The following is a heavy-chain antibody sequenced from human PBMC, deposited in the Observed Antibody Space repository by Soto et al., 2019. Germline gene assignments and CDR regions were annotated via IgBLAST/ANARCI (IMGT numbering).Heavy chain of an antibody. Sequence: PGGSLRLSCAASGFTFSYYYMSWIRQSPGKGLEWVSYISSSSSYTNYADSVKGRFTISRDNAKNSLYLQMSSLRAEDTAVYYCARDMAVGATSFDYWGQGTLVTVSS. V-gene: IGHV3-11*06. J-gene: IGHJ4*02. CDR3: ARDMAVGATSFDY. CDR2: ISSSSSYT. D-gene: IGHD1-26*01. CDR1: GFTFSYYY.